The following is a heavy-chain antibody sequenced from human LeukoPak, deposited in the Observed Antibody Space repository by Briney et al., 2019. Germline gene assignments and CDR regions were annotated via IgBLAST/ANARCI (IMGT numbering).Heavy chain of an antibody. Sequence: PGGSLRLSCAASGFTFDDYAMHWVRQAPGKGLEWVSGISWNSGSIGYADSVKGRFTISRDTAKNSLYLQMNSLRAEDTALYYCAKDSYYDFWSGYFTFDYWGQGTLVTVSS. CDR3: AKDSYYDFWSGYFTFDY. D-gene: IGHD3-3*01. CDR1: GFTFDDYA. CDR2: ISWNSGSI. V-gene: IGHV3-9*01. J-gene: IGHJ4*02.